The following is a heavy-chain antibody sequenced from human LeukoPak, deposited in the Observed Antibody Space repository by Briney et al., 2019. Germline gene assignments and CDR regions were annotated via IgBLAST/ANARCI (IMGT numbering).Heavy chain of an antibody. Sequence: GGSLRLSCAASGFTVSSNYMSWVRQAPEKGLEWVSVIYSGGSTYYADSVKGRFTISRDNSKNTLYLQMNSLRAEDTAVYYCARDRAAAGDFDYWGQGTLVTVSS. D-gene: IGHD6-13*01. J-gene: IGHJ4*02. CDR1: GFTVSSNY. CDR3: ARDRAAAGDFDY. CDR2: IYSGGST. V-gene: IGHV3-66*01.